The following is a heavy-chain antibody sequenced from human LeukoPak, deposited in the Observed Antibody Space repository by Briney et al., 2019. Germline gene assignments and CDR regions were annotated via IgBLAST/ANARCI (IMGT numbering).Heavy chain of an antibody. D-gene: IGHD5-12*01. V-gene: IGHV3-21*04. J-gene: IGHJ3*02. CDR3: ARDGGYSGYDGLDAFDI. Sequence: GGSLRLSCVASGFNFVNYNMGWVRQAPGKGLEWISSISGTSTSIYYADSLKGRFTISRDNAKKSLYLQMNSLRAEDTAVYYCARDGGYSGYDGLDAFDIWGQGTMVTVSS. CDR2: ISGTSTSI. CDR1: GFNFVNYN.